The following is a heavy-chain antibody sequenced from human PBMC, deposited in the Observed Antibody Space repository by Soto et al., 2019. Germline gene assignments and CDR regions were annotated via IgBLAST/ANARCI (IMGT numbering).Heavy chain of an antibody. V-gene: IGHV3-21*01. CDR2: ISSSSSYI. CDR1: GFTFSSYS. D-gene: IGHD3-10*01. Sequence: GGSLRLSCAASGFTFSSYSMNRVRQAPGKGLEWVSSISSSSSYIYYADSVKGRFTISRDNAKNSLYLQMNSLRAEDTAVYYCARDGYGVRGVIIRGYYYYGMDVWGQGTTVTVSS. CDR3: ARDGYGVRGVIIRGYYYYGMDV. J-gene: IGHJ6*02.